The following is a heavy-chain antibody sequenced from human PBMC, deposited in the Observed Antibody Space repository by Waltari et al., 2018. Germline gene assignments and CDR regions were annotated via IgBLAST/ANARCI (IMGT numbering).Heavy chain of an antibody. V-gene: IGHV4-59*11. Sequence: QVQLQESGPGLVKPSETLSLTCTVSGGSISSHYWSWIRQPPGKGLEWIGYTYASGSTNHHPSPKSRVTISVHTSKNQFSLKLSSVTAADTAVYYCARDQEGSGWFDPWGQGTLVTVSS. CDR3: ARDQEGSGWFDP. CDR2: TYASGST. J-gene: IGHJ5*02. D-gene: IGHD3-3*01. CDR1: GGSISSHY.